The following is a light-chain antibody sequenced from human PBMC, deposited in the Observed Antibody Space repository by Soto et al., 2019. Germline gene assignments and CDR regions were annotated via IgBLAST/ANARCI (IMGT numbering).Light chain of an antibody. V-gene: IGKV1-39*01. J-gene: IGKJ4*01. CDR1: QSISSY. CDR3: QQSYSTPLT. CDR2: AAS. Sequence: DIQMTPSPSSLAASVGDRVTITCRTSQSISSYLNWYQQKPGKAPKLLIYAASSLQSGVPSRFSGSGSGTDFTLTISSLQPEDFATYYCQQSYSTPLTFGGGNKVDIE.